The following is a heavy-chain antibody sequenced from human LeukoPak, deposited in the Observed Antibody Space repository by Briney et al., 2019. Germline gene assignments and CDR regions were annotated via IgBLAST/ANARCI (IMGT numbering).Heavy chain of an antibody. CDR3: VNIAATGPDY. Sequence: GGSLRLCCAASGFIFSSYVLHWVRQATGKGLEWVAVISHDGSTKYYVDSVKGRFTISRDNSKNTLYLQMNSLRPEDTAVYYCVNIAATGPDYWGQGTLVTVSS. J-gene: IGHJ4*02. V-gene: IGHV3-30*03. CDR1: GFIFSSYV. D-gene: IGHD6-13*01. CDR2: ISHDGSTK.